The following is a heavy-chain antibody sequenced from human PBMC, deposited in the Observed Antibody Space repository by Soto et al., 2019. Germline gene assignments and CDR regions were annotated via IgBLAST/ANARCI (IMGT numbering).Heavy chain of an antibody. CDR2: IYYSGST. Sequence: SETLSLTCTVSGGSISGGGYYWSWIRQHPGKGLEWIGYIYYSGSTYYNPSLKSRVTISVDTSKNQFSLKLSSVTAADTAVYYCARFPRYYYDSSGYYYSPWFDPWGQGTLVTVSS. D-gene: IGHD3-22*01. CDR1: GGSISGGGYY. CDR3: ARFPRYYYDSSGYYYSPWFDP. V-gene: IGHV4-31*03. J-gene: IGHJ5*02.